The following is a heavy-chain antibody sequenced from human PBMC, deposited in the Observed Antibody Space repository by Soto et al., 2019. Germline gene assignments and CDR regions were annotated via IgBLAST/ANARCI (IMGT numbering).Heavy chain of an antibody. D-gene: IGHD1-26*01. J-gene: IGHJ6*02. Sequence: EVQLVESGGGLVQPGGSLRLSCAASGFTFSSYWMNWVRQAPGKGLVWVSRINSDGSSTSYADSVKGRFTISRDNAKNTLYMQMNRLRAEDTAVYYCARDSAPYSGSYPMDVWVQGTPVTVSS. CDR1: GFTFSSYW. CDR2: INSDGSST. CDR3: ARDSAPYSGSYPMDV. V-gene: IGHV3-74*01.